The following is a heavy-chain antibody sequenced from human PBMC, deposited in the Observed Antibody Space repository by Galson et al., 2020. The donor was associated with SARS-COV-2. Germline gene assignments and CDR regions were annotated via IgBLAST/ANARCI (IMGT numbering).Heavy chain of an antibody. CDR3: ARVSFGRGGWYFDL. CDR1: GGSISSGGYY. Sequence: SETLSLTCTVSGGSISSGGYYWSWIRQHPGKGLEWIGYIYYSGSTYYNPSLKSRVTISVDTSKNQFSLKLSSVTAADTAVYYCARVSFGRGGWYFDLWGRGTLVTVSS. V-gene: IGHV4-31*03. D-gene: IGHD3-3*01. J-gene: IGHJ2*01. CDR2: IYYSGST.